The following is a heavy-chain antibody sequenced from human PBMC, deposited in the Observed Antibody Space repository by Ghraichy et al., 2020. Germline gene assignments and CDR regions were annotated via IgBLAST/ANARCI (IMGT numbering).Heavy chain of an antibody. CDR2: TYFTDSP. Sequence: SQTLSLTCTVSGASISSYYWTWIRQPAGKGLEWIGRTYFTDSPSYNPSLKSRITMSVDTSKKQISLRLSSVTAADTAVYCCASEGIAIPFGLDVWGPGTTVTVSS. CDR1: GASISSYY. V-gene: IGHV4-4*07. CDR3: ASEGIAIPFGLDV. J-gene: IGHJ6*02. D-gene: IGHD3-9*01.